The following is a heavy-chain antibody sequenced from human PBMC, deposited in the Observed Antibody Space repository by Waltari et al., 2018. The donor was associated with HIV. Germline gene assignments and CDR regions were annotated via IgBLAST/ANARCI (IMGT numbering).Heavy chain of an antibody. J-gene: IGHJ6*02. CDR2: ILHNRSTT. V-gene: IGHV1-8*02. CDR1: GYTFLNFH. CDR3: ARNSSAKGNRYFYYGLDV. Sequence: QVYLVQSGPEVKSPGASVKISCKAYGYTFLNFHVNWVRQAAGQGPEWPGWVGGILHNRSTTASPNVFEERITMTTDFSTAAACMEMGGVAPEETAIYYFARNSSAKGNRYFYYGLDVWGQGTPFTV. D-gene: IGHD3-22*01.